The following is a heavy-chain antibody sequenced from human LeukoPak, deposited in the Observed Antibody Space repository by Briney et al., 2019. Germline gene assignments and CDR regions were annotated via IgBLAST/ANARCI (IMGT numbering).Heavy chain of an antibody. J-gene: IGHJ4*02. Sequence: SVKVSYKASGGTFSSYAISWVRQAPGQGLEWMGGIIPIFGTANYAQKFQGRVTITTDESTSTAYMELSSLSSEDTAVYYCARAYNWNYNLDYWGQGTLVTVSS. V-gene: IGHV1-69*05. CDR3: ARAYNWNYNLDY. CDR1: GGTFSSYA. D-gene: IGHD1-7*01. CDR2: IIPIFGTA.